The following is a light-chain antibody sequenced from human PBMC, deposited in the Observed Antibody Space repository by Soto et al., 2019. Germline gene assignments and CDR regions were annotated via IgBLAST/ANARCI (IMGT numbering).Light chain of an antibody. CDR2: AAS. CDR1: QGIANY. Sequence: DIQLTQSPSFLSASVGDGVTSTCRASQGIANYFAWYQQKPGKAPKLLIYAASTSQSGVPSRFSGSGSGTDFTLTISSLQPEDFATYYCQQLNSYPLTFGGGTKVDIK. V-gene: IGKV1-9*01. CDR3: QQLNSYPLT. J-gene: IGKJ4*01.